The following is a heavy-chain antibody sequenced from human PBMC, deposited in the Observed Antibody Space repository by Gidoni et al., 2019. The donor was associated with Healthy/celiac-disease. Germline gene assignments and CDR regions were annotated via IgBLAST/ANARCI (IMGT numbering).Heavy chain of an antibody. CDR1: GGSISSSSYY. Sequence: QLQLQESGPGLVKPSETLSLTCTVSGGSISSSSYYWGWIRQPPGKGLEWIGSIYSSGSTYYNPSLKSRVTISVDTSKNQFSLKLSSVTAADTAVYYCAREDQMTTVTRSVNWFDPWGQGTLVTVSS. CDR3: AREDQMTTVTRSVNWFDP. CDR2: IYSSGST. J-gene: IGHJ5*02. D-gene: IGHD4-17*01. V-gene: IGHV4-39*07.